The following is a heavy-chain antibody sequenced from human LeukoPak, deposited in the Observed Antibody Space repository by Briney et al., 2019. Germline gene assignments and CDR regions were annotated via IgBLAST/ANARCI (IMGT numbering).Heavy chain of an antibody. CDR1: GFTFSSYA. V-gene: IGHV3-23*01. CDR2: ISGSGGST. J-gene: IGHJ5*02. CDR3: AKGHRLAAAGTISFDP. Sequence: PGGSLRLSCAASGFTFSSYAMSWVRQAPGKGLEWVSAISGSGGSTYYADSVKGRFTISRDNSKNTLYLQMNSLRAEDTAVYYCAKGHRLAAAGTISFDPWGQGTLVTVSS. D-gene: IGHD6-13*01.